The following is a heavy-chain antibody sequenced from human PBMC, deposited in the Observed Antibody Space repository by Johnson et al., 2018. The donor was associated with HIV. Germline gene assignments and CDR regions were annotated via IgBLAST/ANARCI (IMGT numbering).Heavy chain of an antibody. CDR1: GFTFSSYW. V-gene: IGHV3-30-3*01. D-gene: IGHD2-15*01. CDR2: ISYDGSNK. J-gene: IGHJ3*02. Sequence: VQLVESGGGLVQPGGSLRLSCSASGFTFSSYWMSWVRQAPGKGLEWVAVISYDGSNKYYADSVKGRFTISRDNSKNTLYLQMNGLRAEDTAVYYCARGPHEVVVVAATSAFDIWGQGTMVTVSS. CDR3: ARGPHEVVVVAATSAFDI.